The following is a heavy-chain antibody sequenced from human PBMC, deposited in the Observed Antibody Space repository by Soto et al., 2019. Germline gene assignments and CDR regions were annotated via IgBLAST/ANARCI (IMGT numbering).Heavy chain of an antibody. V-gene: IGHV1-69*13. Sequence: GASVKVSCKASGGTFSSYAISWVRQAPGQGLEWMGGIIPILGTANYAQKFQGRVTITADESTSTAYMELSSLRSEDTAVYYCARGLITIPPRGFDYWGQGTLVTVSS. CDR3: ARGLITIPPRGFDY. CDR1: GGTFSSYA. D-gene: IGHD3-3*01. J-gene: IGHJ4*02. CDR2: IIPILGTA.